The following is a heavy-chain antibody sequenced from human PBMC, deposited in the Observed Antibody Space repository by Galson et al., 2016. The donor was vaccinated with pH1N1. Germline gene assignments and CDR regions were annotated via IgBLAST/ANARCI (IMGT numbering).Heavy chain of an antibody. CDR2: VMNNIGTT. J-gene: IGHJ3*01. Sequence: SLRLSCAASGFRFSSYAFSWVRQAPGKGLEWISVVMNNIGTTFYSESVKGRFTISRDNSKNTLYLEMRSLRVEDTAIYYCAKNQGIRDAFDVWGPGTMVIVSS. D-gene: IGHD2/OR15-2a*01. CDR1: GFRFSSYA. V-gene: IGHV3-23*01. CDR3: AKNQGIRDAFDV.